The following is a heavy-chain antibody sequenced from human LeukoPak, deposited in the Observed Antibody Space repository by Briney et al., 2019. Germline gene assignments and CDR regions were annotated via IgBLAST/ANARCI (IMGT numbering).Heavy chain of an antibody. J-gene: IGHJ6*03. V-gene: IGHV3-23*01. CDR2: ISGSGGST. CDR3: AKARYYYGSGSTYYYMDV. D-gene: IGHD3-10*01. CDR1: GFTFSSYG. Sequence: GGSLRLSCAASGFTFSSYGMSWVRQAPGKGLEWVSAISGSGGSTYYADSVKGRFTISRDNSKNTLYLQMNSLRAEDTAVYYCAKARYYYGSGSTYYYMDVWGKGTTVTISS.